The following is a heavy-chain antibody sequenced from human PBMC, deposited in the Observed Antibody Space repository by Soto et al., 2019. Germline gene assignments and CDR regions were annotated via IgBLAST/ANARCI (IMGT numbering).Heavy chain of an antibody. V-gene: IGHV3-9*01. J-gene: IGHJ6*03. D-gene: IGHD6-6*01. Sequence: GGSLRLSCAASGFTFDDYAMHWVRQAPGKGLEWVSGISWNSGSIGYADSVKGRFTISRDNAKNSLYLQMNSLRAEDTALYYCAKEGDSSSPYYYYYYMDVWGKGTTVTVSS. CDR3: AKEGDSSSPYYYYYYMDV. CDR2: ISWNSGSI. CDR1: GFTFDDYA.